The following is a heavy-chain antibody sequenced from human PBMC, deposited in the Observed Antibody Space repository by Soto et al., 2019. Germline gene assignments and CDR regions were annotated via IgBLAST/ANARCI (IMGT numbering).Heavy chain of an antibody. J-gene: IGHJ4*02. CDR3: ARAPWELLPSY. V-gene: IGHV1-18*01. D-gene: IGHD1-26*01. CDR1: GYTFTSYA. Sequence: ASVRVSCKASGYTFTSYAMHWVRQAPGQRLEWMGWISAYNGNTNYARKLQDRVTMTTDTSTSTAYMELRSLRSDDTAVYYCARAPWELLPSYWGQGTLVTVSS. CDR2: ISAYNGNT.